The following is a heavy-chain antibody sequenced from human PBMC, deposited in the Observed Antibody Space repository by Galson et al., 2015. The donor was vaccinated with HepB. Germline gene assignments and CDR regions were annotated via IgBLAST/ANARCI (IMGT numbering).Heavy chain of an antibody. CDR3: AKDRLERRRGAFDV. CDR1: GFTFSTHS. D-gene: IGHD1-1*01. Sequence: SLRLSCAASGFTFSTHSINWVRQAPGKGLEWVSTISDGGETTFYADSVKGRFTISRDNSKSTLFLQMNSLRGEDTAVYYCAKDRLERRRGAFDVWGQGSLVTISS. CDR2: ISDGGETT. J-gene: IGHJ3*01. V-gene: IGHV3-23*01.